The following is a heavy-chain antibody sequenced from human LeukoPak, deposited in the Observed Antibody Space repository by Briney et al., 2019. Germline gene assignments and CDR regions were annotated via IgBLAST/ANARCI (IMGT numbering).Heavy chain of an antibody. Sequence: KPSETLSLTCTVSGGSISSGGYYWSWIRQHPGKGLEWIGYVHYTGSTYNNPSLKGRVTISIDTSKNQFSLKLNSVTAADTAVYYCARDVPKKAPYGVDVWGPGTTVIVSS. CDR3: ARDVPKKAPYGVDV. D-gene: IGHD3-10*02. J-gene: IGHJ6*02. CDR2: VHYTGST. V-gene: IGHV4-31*03. CDR1: GGSISSGGYY.